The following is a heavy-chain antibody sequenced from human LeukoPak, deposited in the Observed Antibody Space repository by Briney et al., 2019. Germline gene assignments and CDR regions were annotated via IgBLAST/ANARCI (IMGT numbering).Heavy chain of an antibody. CDR3: ARDTDRSSHDGSFDP. D-gene: IGHD2-2*01. J-gene: IGHJ5*02. CDR1: GFTLSNYG. Sequence: GRSLRLSCATSGFTLSNYGIHWVRQAPGKGREGVTVIWYDGVRKSYADSVKGRFSMSKDNSKNNVYLQMDSLRAEDTATYYCARDTDRSSHDGSFDPWGQGTLVIVSS. V-gene: IGHV3-33*01. CDR2: IWYDGVRK.